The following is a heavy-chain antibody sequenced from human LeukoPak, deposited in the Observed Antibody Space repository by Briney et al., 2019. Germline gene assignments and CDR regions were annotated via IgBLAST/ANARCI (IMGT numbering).Heavy chain of an antibody. CDR3: ASHYFDDAFDV. CDR1: GGSLSSGGYY. D-gene: IGHD3-10*01. Sequence: SDTLSLTCTVSGGSLSSGGYYWSWIRQPPGKRLEWIGYIHYSGSTNYNPSLESRVTISVDTSKNQFSLKLSSVTAADTAVYYCASHYFDDAFDVWGQGTMVTVSS. V-gene: IGHV4-61*08. CDR2: IHYSGST. J-gene: IGHJ3*01.